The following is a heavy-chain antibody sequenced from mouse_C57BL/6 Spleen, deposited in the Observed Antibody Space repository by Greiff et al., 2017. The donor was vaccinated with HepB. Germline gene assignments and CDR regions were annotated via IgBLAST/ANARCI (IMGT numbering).Heavy chain of an antibody. Sequence: VQLQQSGAELAKPGASVKLSCKASGYTFTSYWMHWVKQRPGQGLEWIGHINPSSGYTKYNQKFKDKATLTADKSSSTAYMQLSSLTYEDSAVYYCARSIYYDYDEEAWFAYWGQGTLVTVSA. CDR1: GYTFTSYW. J-gene: IGHJ3*01. D-gene: IGHD2-4*01. CDR3: ARSIYYDYDEEAWFAY. V-gene: IGHV1-7*01. CDR2: INPSSGYT.